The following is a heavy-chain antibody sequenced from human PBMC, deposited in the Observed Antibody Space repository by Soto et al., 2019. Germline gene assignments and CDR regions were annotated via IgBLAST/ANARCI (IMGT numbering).Heavy chain of an antibody. J-gene: IGHJ6*02. CDR2: INGGTGQT. D-gene: IGHD1-1*01. V-gene: IGHV1-3*01. CDR1: GYTFSTYA. CDR3: ARGKGMEENYYYYGLDI. Sequence: ASVKVSCKASGYTFSTYAMHWVRQAPGQSLEWVGWINGGTGQTRYSQRFQDRVTITRDTPASTANMELTSLTSEDTAVYYCARGKGMEENYYYYGLDIWGQGTTVTVSS.